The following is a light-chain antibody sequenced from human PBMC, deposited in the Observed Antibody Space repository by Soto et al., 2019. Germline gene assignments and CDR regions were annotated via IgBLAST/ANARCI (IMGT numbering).Light chain of an antibody. CDR2: NVS. CDR3: SSFTTSSTYV. CDR1: SSDVSSYDY. Sequence: QSALTQPASVSGSPGQSITISCTGTSSDVSSYDYVSWYQQHPGEAPKLIIYNVSDRPSGVSNRFSGSKSGNTASLTISGLQAEDVADYYCSSFTTSSTYVFGTGTKLTVL. V-gene: IGLV2-14*03. J-gene: IGLJ1*01.